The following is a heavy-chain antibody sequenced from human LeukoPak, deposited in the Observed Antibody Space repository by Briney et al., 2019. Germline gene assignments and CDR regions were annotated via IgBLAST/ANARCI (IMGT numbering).Heavy chain of an antibody. J-gene: IGHJ4*02. D-gene: IGHD4-17*01. CDR1: GGSISSYY. CDR3: ARSVDYGDYVPVDY. Sequence: PSETLSLICTVSGGSISSYYWSWIRQPPGKGLEWIGYIYYSGSTNYNPSLKSRVTISVDASKNQFSLKLSSVTAADTAVYYCARSVDYGDYVPVDYWGQGTLVTVSS. CDR2: IYYSGST. V-gene: IGHV4-59*01.